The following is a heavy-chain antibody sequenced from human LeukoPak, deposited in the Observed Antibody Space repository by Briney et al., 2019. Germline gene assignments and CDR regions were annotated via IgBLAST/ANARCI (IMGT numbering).Heavy chain of an antibody. CDR1: GGTFSSYA. V-gene: IGHV1-69*04. CDR3: ARGKGTNWFDP. CDR2: IIPILGIA. J-gene: IGHJ5*02. Sequence: SVKVSCKASGGTFSSYAISWVRQAPGQGLEWMGRIIPILGIANYAQKFEGRVTITADKSTSTAYMELSSLRSEDTAVYYCARGKGTNWFDPWGQGTLVTVSS.